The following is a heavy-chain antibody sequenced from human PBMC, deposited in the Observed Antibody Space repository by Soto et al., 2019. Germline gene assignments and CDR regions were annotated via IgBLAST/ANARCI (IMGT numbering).Heavy chain of an antibody. J-gene: IGHJ3*02. D-gene: IGHD3-16*01. CDR1: GFTFSSYA. CDR3: AKGKGLPRGGAFDI. V-gene: IGHV3-23*01. CDR2: ISGSGGST. Sequence: EVQLLESGGGLVQPGGSLRLSCAASGFTFSSYAMSWVRQAPGKGLEWVSAISGSGGSTYYADSVKGRFTISRDNSKNTLDLQMNRLRAEEAGVYYWAKGKGLPRGGAFDILGQGTMVTVSS.